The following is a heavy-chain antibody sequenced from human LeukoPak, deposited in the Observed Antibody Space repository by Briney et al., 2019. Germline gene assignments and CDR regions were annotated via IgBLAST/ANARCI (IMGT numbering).Heavy chain of an antibody. Sequence: SQTLSLTYTVSGGSISSYYWSWIRQPPGKGLEWIGYIYYSGSTNYNPSLKSRVTISVDTSKNQFSLKLSSVTAADTAVYYCARDSSIAARPFPLAGDYWGQGTLVTVSS. V-gene: IGHV4-59*12. CDR2: IYYSGST. CDR3: ARDSSIAARPFPLAGDY. CDR1: GGSISSYY. J-gene: IGHJ4*02. D-gene: IGHD6-6*01.